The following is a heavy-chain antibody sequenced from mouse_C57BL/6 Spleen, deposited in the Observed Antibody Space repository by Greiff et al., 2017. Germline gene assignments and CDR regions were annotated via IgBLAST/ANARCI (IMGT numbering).Heavy chain of an antibody. CDR3: ARERSEGFAY. CDR1: GYSITSGYY. J-gene: IGHJ3*01. V-gene: IGHV3-6*01. CDR2: ISYDGSN. Sequence: EVQRVESGPGLVKPSQSLSLTCSVTGYSITSGYYWNWIRQFPGNKLEWMGYISYDGSNNYNPSLKNRISITRDTSKNQFFLKLNSVTTEDTATXYCARERSEGFAYWGQGTLVTVSA.